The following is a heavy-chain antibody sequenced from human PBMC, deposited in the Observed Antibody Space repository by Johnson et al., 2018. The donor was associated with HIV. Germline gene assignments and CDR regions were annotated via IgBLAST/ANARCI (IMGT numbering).Heavy chain of an antibody. J-gene: IGHJ3*02. Sequence: QVQLVESGGGVVQPGGSLRLSCAASGFTLSSYGIHWVRQAPGKGLEWVAFIQYDATNRYYVDSVKGRLPITRDNSKNTVHLQMNSLRTEDSALYYCAKDFGSGWADAFDIWGQGTGVTISS. CDR3: AKDFGSGWADAFDI. CDR1: GFTLSSYG. V-gene: IGHV3-30*02. CDR2: IQYDATNR. D-gene: IGHD6-19*01.